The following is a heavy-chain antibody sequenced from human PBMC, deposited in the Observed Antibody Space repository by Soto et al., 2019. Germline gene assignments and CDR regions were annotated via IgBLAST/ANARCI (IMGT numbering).Heavy chain of an antibody. CDR2: ISYDGSNK. V-gene: IGHV3-30-3*01. Sequence: QVQLVESGGGVVQPGRSLRLSCAASGFTFSSYAMHWVRQAPGKGLEWVAVISYDGSNKYYADSVKGRFTISRDNSKNTLYLQMNRLRAEDTAVYSCARDKTSGGYVPGGYFDYWGQGTLVTVSS. D-gene: IGHD5-12*01. J-gene: IGHJ4*02. CDR1: GFTFSSYA. CDR3: ARDKTSGGYVPGGYFDY.